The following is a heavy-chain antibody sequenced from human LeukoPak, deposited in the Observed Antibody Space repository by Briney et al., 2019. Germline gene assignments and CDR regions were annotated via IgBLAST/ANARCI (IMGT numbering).Heavy chain of an antibody. D-gene: IGHD5-12*01. CDR2: ISSSSSYI. V-gene: IGHV3-21*01. Sequence: GGSLRLSCAASGFTFSSYSMNWVRQAPGKGLEWVSSISSSSSYIYYGDSVKGRITISRDNAKDSLYLQMNSLRAEDTAVYYCARDYEIYWGQGTLVTVSS. CDR3: ARDYEIY. CDR1: GFTFSSYS. J-gene: IGHJ4*02.